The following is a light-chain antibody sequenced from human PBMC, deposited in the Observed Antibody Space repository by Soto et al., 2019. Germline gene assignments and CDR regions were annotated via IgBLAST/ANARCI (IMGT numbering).Light chain of an antibody. V-gene: IGKV1-5*03. CDR3: QQYNSYPVT. CDR2: KVS. J-gene: IGKJ2*01. Sequence: DIQMTQSPSTLSASVGDRVTITCRASQSISSWLAWYQQKPGKAPKILIYKVSNLESGVPSRFSGSGSGTEFTLTISSLQSDDFATYYFQQYNSYPVTFGQGTKLEIK. CDR1: QSISSW.